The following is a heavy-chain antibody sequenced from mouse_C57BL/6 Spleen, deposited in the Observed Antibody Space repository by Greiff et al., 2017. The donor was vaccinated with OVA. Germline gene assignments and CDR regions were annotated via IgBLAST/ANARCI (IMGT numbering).Heavy chain of an antibody. CDR1: GYTFTDYN. D-gene: IGHD1-1*01. CDR3: ARSGDLLRRGAMDY. Sequence: VQLKESGPELVKPGASVKIPCKASGYTFTDYNMDWVKQSHGKSLEWIGDINPNNGGTIYNQKFKGKATLTVDKSSSTAYMALRSLTSEDTAVYYCARSGDLLRRGAMDYWGQGTSVTVSS. V-gene: IGHV1-18*01. CDR2: INPNNGGT. J-gene: IGHJ4*01.